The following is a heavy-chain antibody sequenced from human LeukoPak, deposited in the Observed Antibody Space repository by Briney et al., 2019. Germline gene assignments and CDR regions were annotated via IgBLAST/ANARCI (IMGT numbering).Heavy chain of an antibody. CDR1: GGSFSGYY. CDR3: ARQSIAAAFGY. CDR2: INHSGST. V-gene: IGHV4-34*01. D-gene: IGHD6-13*01. Sequence: SETLSLTCAVYGGSFSGYYWSWIRQPPGKGPEWIGEINHSGSTNYNPSLKSRVTISVDTSKNQFSLKLSSVTAADTAVYYCARQSIAAAFGYWGQGTLVTVSS. J-gene: IGHJ4*02.